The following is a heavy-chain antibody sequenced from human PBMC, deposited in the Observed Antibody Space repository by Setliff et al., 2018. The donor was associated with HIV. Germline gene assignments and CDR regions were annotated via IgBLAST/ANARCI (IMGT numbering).Heavy chain of an antibody. Sequence: SETLSLTCTVSGDSISSSSFYWGWIRQPPGKGLECIGTIYYSGSTHYNPSLKSRVTISVDTSKNQFSLKLTSVTASDTAVYYCARLRGNSFDIWGQGTLVTVSS. V-gene: IGHV4-39*01. CDR1: GDSISSSSFY. CDR3: ARLRGNSFDI. D-gene: IGHD3-10*01. CDR2: IYYSGST. J-gene: IGHJ3*02.